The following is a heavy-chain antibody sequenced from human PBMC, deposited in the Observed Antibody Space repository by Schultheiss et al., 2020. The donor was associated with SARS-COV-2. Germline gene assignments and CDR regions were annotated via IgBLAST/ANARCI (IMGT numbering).Heavy chain of an antibody. Sequence: GGSLRLSCKGSGYSFTSYWIGWVRQMPGKGLEWMGIIYSGDSDTRYSPSFQGQVTISADKSISTAYLQWSSLKASDTAMYYCARRSRKYYDILTGLSGRGFDYWGQGTLVTVSS. CDR3: ARRSRKYYDILTGLSGRGFDY. D-gene: IGHD3-9*01. J-gene: IGHJ4*02. V-gene: IGHV5-51*01. CDR2: IYSGDSDT. CDR1: GYSFTSYW.